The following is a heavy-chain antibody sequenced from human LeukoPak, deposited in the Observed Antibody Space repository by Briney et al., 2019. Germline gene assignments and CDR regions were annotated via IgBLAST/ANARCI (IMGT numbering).Heavy chain of an antibody. Sequence: TGGSLRLSCAASGFTFSSYTMSWVRQAPGKGLEWVSTITTSDGNTYYADSVKGRFTVSRDNSKNTLFLQMNSLRAEDTAVYYCARDDNGMDVWGQGTTVTVSS. V-gene: IGHV3-23*01. CDR2: ITTSDGNT. D-gene: IGHD3-22*01. CDR3: ARDDNGMDV. J-gene: IGHJ6*02. CDR1: GFTFSSYT.